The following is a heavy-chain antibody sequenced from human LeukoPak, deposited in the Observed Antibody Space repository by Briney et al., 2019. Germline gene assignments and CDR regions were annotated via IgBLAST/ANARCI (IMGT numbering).Heavy chain of an antibody. CDR2: ISSSGSTI. V-gene: IGHV3-48*03. CDR1: GFTFSSYE. J-gene: IGHJ4*02. Sequence: GGSLRLSCAASGFTFSSYEMTWVRQSPGKGLEWVSYISSSGSTIYYADSVKGRFTISRDNAKNSLYLQMNILRAEDTAVYYCARDDYGDYGDYWGQGTLVTVSS. CDR3: ARDDYGDYGDY. D-gene: IGHD4-17*01.